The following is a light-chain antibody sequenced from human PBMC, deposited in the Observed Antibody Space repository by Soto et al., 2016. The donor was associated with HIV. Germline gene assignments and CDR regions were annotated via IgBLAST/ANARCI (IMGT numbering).Light chain of an antibody. Sequence: DIQMTQSPSTLSASVGDRVTITCRASQRISAWLAWYQQKPGKAPEILMYKSSSLESGVLSRFSGSGSGTEFTLTISSVQPDDSATYYCQQYNTYPWTVGQGTKVEIK. CDR3: QQYNTYPWT. CDR1: QRISAW. V-gene: IGKV1-5*03. J-gene: IGKJ1*01. CDR2: KSS.